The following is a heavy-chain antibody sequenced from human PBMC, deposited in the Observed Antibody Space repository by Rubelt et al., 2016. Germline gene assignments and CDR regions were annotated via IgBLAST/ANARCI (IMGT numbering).Heavy chain of an antibody. D-gene: IGHD5-24*01. V-gene: IGHV3-23*01. J-gene: IGHJ6*02. CDR2: ISGNGGST. CDR3: AKGGDGYNPGYYYYYGMDV. CDR1: GFTYTYST. Sequence: ASGFTYTYSTMTWVRQAPGKGLEWVSAISGNGGSTYYADSVRGRLTISRDNSRNTLYLQMNSLRAEDTAVYYCAKGGDGYNPGYYYYYGMDVWGQGTTVTVSS.